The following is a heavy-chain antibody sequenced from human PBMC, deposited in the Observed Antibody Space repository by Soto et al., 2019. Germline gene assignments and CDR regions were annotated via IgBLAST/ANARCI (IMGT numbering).Heavy chain of an antibody. Sequence: QVQLVESGGGLVKPGGSLRLSCAASGFTFSDYYMSWIRQAPGKGLEWVSYISSSSSYTNYADYVKGRFTISRDNAKNSLYLQMNSLRAEDTAVYYWARMIVAATPQGPGYWGQGTLVTVSS. CDR1: GFTFSDYY. CDR2: ISSSSSYT. V-gene: IGHV3-11*06. D-gene: IGHD2-15*01. J-gene: IGHJ4*02. CDR3: ARMIVAATPQGPGY.